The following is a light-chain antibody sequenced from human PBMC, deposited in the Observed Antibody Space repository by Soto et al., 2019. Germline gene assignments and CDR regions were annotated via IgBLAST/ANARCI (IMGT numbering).Light chain of an antibody. CDR1: SSDVGGYNY. V-gene: IGLV2-11*01. Sequence: QSALAQPRSVSGSPGQSVTISCTGTSSDVGGYNYVSWYQQHPGKAPKLMIYDVSKRPSGVPDRFSGSKSGNTASLTISGLQAEDEADYYCCSYAGSYYVFGTGKKVTVL. CDR3: CSYAGSYYV. J-gene: IGLJ1*01. CDR2: DVS.